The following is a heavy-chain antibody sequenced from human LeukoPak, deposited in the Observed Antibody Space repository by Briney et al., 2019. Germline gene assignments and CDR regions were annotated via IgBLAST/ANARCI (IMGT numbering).Heavy chain of an antibody. CDR3: ARSVYDSGGYYRVLDY. J-gene: IGHJ4*02. CDR2: IDSDGSTT. CDR1: GFAFSSYW. V-gene: IGHV3-74*01. D-gene: IGHD3-22*01. Sequence: GGSLRLSCAASGFAFSSYWMHWVRQAPGKGLVWVSRIDSDGSTTSYADSVKGRFTISRDNAKNTLFLQMNSLRAEDTAAYYCARSVYDSGGYYRVLDYWGQGTLVTVSS.